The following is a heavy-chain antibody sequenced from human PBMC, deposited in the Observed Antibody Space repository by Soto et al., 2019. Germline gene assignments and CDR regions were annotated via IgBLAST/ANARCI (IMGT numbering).Heavy chain of an antibody. J-gene: IGHJ4*02. D-gene: IGHD5-18*01. CDR3: ARYSYGSEYYFDY. CDR2: IYYSGST. CDR1: GLYIIRCGYY. Sequence: TLSLTSPFSGLYIIRCGYYCSWIRKHPGKRLERIGYIYYSGSTYYNPSLKSRVTISVDTSKNQFSLKLSSVTAADTAVYYCARYSYGSEYYFDYWGQGTLVTVSS. V-gene: IGHV4-31*03.